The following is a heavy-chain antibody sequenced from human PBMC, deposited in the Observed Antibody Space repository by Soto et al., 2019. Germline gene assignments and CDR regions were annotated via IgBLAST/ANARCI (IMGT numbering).Heavy chain of an antibody. CDR2: ISSSSSYI. D-gene: IGHD6-6*01. J-gene: IGHJ4*02. V-gene: IGHV3-21*01. Sequence: GGSLRLSCAASGFTFSSYSMNWVRQAPGKGLEWVSSISSSSSYIYYADSVKGRFTISRDNAKNSLYLQMNSLRAEDTAVYYCARDWDRGGTYGDSSSFKHFDYWGQGTLVTVSS. CDR3: ARDWDRGGTYGDSSSFKHFDY. CDR1: GFTFSSYS.